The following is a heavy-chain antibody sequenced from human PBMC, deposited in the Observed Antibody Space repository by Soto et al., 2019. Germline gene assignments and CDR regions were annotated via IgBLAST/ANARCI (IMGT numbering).Heavy chain of an antibody. D-gene: IGHD4-4*01. J-gene: IGHJ3*02. CDR3: ARLLHYDYNHAFDI. V-gene: IGHV4-30-2*01. Sequence: QLQLQESGSGLVKPSQTLSLTCAVFGGSISSGAYSWSWIRQPPGKGLEWIGYIYHSGSTYYNPSLKSRVTISVDRSRDQFSLKLSSVTAADTAVYYCARLLHYDYNHAFDIWGRGTMVTVSS. CDR2: IYHSGST. CDR1: GGSISSGAYS.